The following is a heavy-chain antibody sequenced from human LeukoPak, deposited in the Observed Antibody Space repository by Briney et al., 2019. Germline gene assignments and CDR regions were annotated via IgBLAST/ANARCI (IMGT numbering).Heavy chain of an antibody. V-gene: IGHV1-69*02. D-gene: IGHD6-13*01. J-gene: IGHJ4*02. Sequence: GASVKVSCKASGGTFSSYTISWVRQAPGQGLEWMGRIIPILGIANYAQKFQGRVTITADKSTSTAYMELSSLRSEDTAVYYCASGAYSSSWYSVDDSRGYYYWGQGTLVTVSS. CDR3: ASGAYSSSWYSVDDSRGYYY. CDR1: GGTFSSYT. CDR2: IIPILGIA.